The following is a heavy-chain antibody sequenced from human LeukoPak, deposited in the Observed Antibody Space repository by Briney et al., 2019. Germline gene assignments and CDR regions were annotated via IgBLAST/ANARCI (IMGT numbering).Heavy chain of an antibody. CDR1: GDSISSYY. J-gene: IGHJ4*02. CDR3: ARDRQWLVDY. V-gene: IGHV4-4*07. CDR2: VYVTGST. D-gene: IGHD6-19*01. Sequence: SETLSLTCTVPGDSISSYYWSWIRQPAGKGLEWIGRVYVTGSTNLNPALQSRVTMSVDTSKNQFSLKLTSVTAADTAVYYCARDRQWLVDYWGQGTLVTVSS.